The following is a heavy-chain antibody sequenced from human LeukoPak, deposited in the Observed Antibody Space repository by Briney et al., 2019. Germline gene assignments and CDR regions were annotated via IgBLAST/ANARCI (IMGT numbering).Heavy chain of an antibody. CDR3: AALRGASTAVFDS. CDR2: IHYSGAT. CDR1: GGSISYDY. V-gene: IGHV4-59*08. Sequence: SETLSLTCTVSGGSISYDYWTWIRQSPGKRLEWIGYIHYSGATNYSPSLKSRVTISVDTSKNQFSLKLSSVTAADTALYYCAALRGASTAVFDSWGQGTLVTVSS. J-gene: IGHJ4*02. D-gene: IGHD2-21*02.